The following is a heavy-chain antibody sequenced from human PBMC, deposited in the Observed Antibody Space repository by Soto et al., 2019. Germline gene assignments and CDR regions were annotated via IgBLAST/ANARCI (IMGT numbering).Heavy chain of an antibody. CDR3: AREISNFRYYCCARDV. CDR2: IYPGDSDT. CDR1: GYTFTDYW. Sequence: GESLKISCKGSGYTFTDYWIGWVRQLPGKGLEWMGIIYPGDSDTRYSPSFQGHVTITVDKSTSTAYLQWNTLKASDTAMYYCAREISNFRYYCCARDVWGRGTTVTVSS. D-gene: IGHD4-4*01. V-gene: IGHV5-51*01. J-gene: IGHJ6*02.